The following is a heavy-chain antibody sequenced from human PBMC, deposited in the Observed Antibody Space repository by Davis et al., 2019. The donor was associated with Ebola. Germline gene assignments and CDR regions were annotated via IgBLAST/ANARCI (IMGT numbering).Heavy chain of an antibody. CDR2: IYSGGST. D-gene: IGHD3-10*01. Sequence: GESLKISCAASGFTVSSNYISWVRHAPGKGLEWVSVIYSGGSTYYADSVKGRFTISRDNSKNTLYLQMNSLRAEDTAVYYCARGGGVIISNWFDPWGQGTLVTVSS. J-gene: IGHJ5*02. CDR1: GFTVSSNY. CDR3: ARGGGVIISNWFDP. V-gene: IGHV3-53*01.